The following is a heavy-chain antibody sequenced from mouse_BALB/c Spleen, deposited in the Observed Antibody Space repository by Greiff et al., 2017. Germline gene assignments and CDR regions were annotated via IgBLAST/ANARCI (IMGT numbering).Heavy chain of an antibody. CDR3: ARSEDYDWFAY. Sequence: EVMLMESGVGLVQPGGSRKLSCAASGFTFSSFGMHWVRQAPEKGLEWVAYISSGSSTIYYADTVKGRFTISRDNPKNTLFLQMTSLRSEDTAMYYCARSEDYDWFAYWGQGTLVTVSA. CDR1: GFTFSSFG. CDR2: ISSGSSTI. J-gene: IGHJ3*01. D-gene: IGHD2-4*01. V-gene: IGHV5-17*02.